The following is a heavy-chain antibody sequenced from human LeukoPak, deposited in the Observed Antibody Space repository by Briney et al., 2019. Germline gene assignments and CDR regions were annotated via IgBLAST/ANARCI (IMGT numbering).Heavy chain of an antibody. CDR2: ISWDGGST. Sequence: GGSLRLSCAASGFTFDDYMMHWVRQAPGKGLEWVSLISWDGGSTYYADSVKGRFTISSDNSKNSLYLQMNSLRTEDTALYYCAKDIGSYAFDYWGQGTLVTVSS. CDR1: GFTFDDYM. J-gene: IGHJ4*02. D-gene: IGHD3-16*01. V-gene: IGHV3-43*01. CDR3: AKDIGSYAFDY.